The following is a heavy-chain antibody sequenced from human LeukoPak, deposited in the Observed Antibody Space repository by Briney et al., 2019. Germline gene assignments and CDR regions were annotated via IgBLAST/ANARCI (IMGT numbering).Heavy chain of an antibody. V-gene: IGHV3-21*06. D-gene: IGHD3-22*01. Sequence: GGSLRLSCAASGFTFSSYSMKWVRQAPGKGLEWVSSISGSSSYIYYADSVRGRFTISRDNAKNSLYLQMNSLRAEDTAVYYCARADSSGFSFDYWGQGTLVTVSS. CDR2: ISGSSSYI. J-gene: IGHJ4*02. CDR1: GFTFSSYS. CDR3: ARADSSGFSFDY.